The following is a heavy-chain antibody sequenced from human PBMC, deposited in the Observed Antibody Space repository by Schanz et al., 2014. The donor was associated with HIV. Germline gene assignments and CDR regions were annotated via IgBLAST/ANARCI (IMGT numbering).Heavy chain of an antibody. J-gene: IGHJ5*02. Sequence: QVQLVQSGAEVQKPGSSVKVSCKNTVSSYGISWVRQAPGQGLEWMGGIIPSFDTTNYAQTFQGRVTISADESTSTGYMDLSNLRSDDTAVYYCATCLITIGCSSWGQGTLVTVSS. CDR2: IIPSFDTT. D-gene: IGHD1-1*01. CDR3: ATCLITIGCSS. CDR1: TVSSYG. V-gene: IGHV1-69*01.